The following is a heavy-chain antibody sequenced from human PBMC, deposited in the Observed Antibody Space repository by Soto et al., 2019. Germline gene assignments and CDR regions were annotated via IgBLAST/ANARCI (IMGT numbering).Heavy chain of an antibody. CDR2: ITGSGGNT. CDR1: GFTFSSYD. V-gene: IGHV3-23*01. CDR3: AKAVGAYSYFDF. D-gene: IGHD2-2*01. J-gene: IGHJ2*01. Sequence: EVQLLESGGGLVQPGGSLRLSCAASGFTFSSYDMSWVREAAGKGLEWVSAITGSGGNTYYADSVKGRFTISRDNSKNTLYLQVNSMRVEDTAVYYCAKAVGAYSYFDFWGRVPLLTVSS.